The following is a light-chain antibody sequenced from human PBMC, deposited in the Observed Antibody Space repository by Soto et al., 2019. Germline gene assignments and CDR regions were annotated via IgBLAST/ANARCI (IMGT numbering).Light chain of an antibody. Sequence: QSVLTQPRSVSGSPGQSVTISCTGTSSDIGAYNFVSWYQQHPGKAPKLMLYDVNIRPSGVSNRFSGSKSGNTASLTISGLQAEDEADYYCTSWTTSTTMIFGGGTKLTVL. V-gene: IGLV2-14*03. J-gene: IGLJ2*01. CDR1: SSDIGAYNF. CDR3: TSWTTSTTMI. CDR2: DVN.